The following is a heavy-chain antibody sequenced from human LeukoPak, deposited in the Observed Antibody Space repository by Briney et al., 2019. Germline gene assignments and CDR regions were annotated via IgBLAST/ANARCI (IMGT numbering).Heavy chain of an antibody. J-gene: IGHJ3*02. CDR1: GGSISSYY. Sequence: SETLSLTCTVSGGSISSYYWSWIRQPPGKGLEWIGYIYYSGSTNYNPSLTSRVTISVDTSKNQFSLKLSSVTAADTAVYYCARGGPPFGYDILTGYFLGNAFDIWGQGTMVTVSS. CDR3: ARGGPPFGYDILTGYFLGNAFDI. CDR2: IYYSGST. D-gene: IGHD3-9*01. V-gene: IGHV4-59*01.